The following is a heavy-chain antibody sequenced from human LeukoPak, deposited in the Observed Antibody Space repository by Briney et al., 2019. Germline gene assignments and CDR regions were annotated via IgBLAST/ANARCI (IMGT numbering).Heavy chain of an antibody. Sequence: PGESLRLSCVASGLSISGQWMNWVRQAPGQGLEWVANIKHDGSEEYYLDSVKGRFTISRDDGRNSVSLQMNSVSAEDTAVYYCGYTNNFYHWGQGTLVVVSS. CDR1: GLSISGQW. CDR3: GYTNNFYH. J-gene: IGHJ4*02. V-gene: IGHV3-7*01. D-gene: IGHD3-16*02. CDR2: IKHDGSEE.